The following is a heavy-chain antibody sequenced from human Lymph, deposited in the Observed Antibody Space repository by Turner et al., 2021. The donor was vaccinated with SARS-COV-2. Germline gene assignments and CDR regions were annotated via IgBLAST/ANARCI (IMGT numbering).Heavy chain of an antibody. V-gene: IGHV1-2*02. J-gene: IGHJ6*02. CDR1: GFCITGYY. D-gene: IGHD3-3*01. CDR3: ARDVERYYDFWSGYFGGYGLDV. CDR2: INPHSCGT. Sequence: QVQLVQAGAGVVRAGASVEVAVKATGFCITGYYMHCVLQAPGQGLEWMGWINPHSCGTNYAQKFQGRVTMTRDTSISTAYMELSRMRPDDTAVYYCARDVERYYDFWSGYFGGYGLDVWGQGTTVTVSS.